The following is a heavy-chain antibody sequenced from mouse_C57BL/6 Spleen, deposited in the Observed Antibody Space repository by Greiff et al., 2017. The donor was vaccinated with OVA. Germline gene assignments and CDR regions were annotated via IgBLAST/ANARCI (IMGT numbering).Heavy chain of an antibody. J-gene: IGHJ2*01. CDR2: IWSGGST. D-gene: IGHD1-1*01. CDR3: ARLYYPENYFDY. CDR1: GFSLTSYG. Sequence: VKLQESGPGLVQPSQSLSITCPVSGFSLTSYGVHWVRQSPGKGLEWLGVIWSGGSTDYNAAFISRLSISKDNSKSQVFFKMNSLQADDTAIYYCARLYYPENYFDYWGQGTTLTVSS. V-gene: IGHV2-2*01.